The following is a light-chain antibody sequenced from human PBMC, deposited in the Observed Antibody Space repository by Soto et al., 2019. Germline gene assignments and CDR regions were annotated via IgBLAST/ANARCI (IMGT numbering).Light chain of an antibody. J-gene: IGKJ4*01. V-gene: IGKV3-20*01. Sequence: EIVLTQSPGTLSLSPGERATLSCRASQSVSSSYFAWYQQKPGQAPRLLIYGASSRATGIPDRFSGSGSGADFTLTIDRLEPEDFAVYHCQHYGTTPLTCGGGTKVDIK. CDR1: QSVSSSY. CDR2: GAS. CDR3: QHYGTTPLT.